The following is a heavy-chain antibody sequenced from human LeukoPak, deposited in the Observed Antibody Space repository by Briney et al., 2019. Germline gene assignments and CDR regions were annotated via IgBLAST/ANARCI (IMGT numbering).Heavy chain of an antibody. J-gene: IGHJ4*02. CDR1: GLTFTDFW. Sequence: PGGSLRPSCTASGLTFTDFWVNWVRLAPGRGLEWLANINPDGNEKYNVDSVKGGFAMSRDNAKNEVYLEMNSLRAEDTGVYYCSGRDSSRRPRAYWGQG. D-gene: IGHD6-13*01. V-gene: IGHV3-7*01. CDR2: INPDGNEK. CDR3: SGRDSSRRPRAY.